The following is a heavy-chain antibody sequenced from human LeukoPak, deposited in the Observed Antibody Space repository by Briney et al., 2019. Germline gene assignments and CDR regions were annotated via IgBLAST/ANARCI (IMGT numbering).Heavy chain of an antibody. Sequence: GGSLRLPCAASGFTVSSNYMSWVRQAPGKGLEWVSVNYSGGSTYYADSVKGRFTISRDNSKNTLYLQMNSLRAEDTAVYYCARDDPYGDHLFDYWGQGTLVTVSS. J-gene: IGHJ4*02. CDR1: GFTVSSNY. CDR2: NYSGGST. CDR3: ARDDPYGDHLFDY. V-gene: IGHV3-66*01. D-gene: IGHD4-17*01.